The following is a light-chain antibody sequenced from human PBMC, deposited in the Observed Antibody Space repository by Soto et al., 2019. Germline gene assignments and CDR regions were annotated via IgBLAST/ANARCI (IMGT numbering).Light chain of an antibody. CDR3: QSYDNSLSSYV. CDR2: GNS. V-gene: IGLV1-40*01. CDR1: SSNVGAYYD. Sequence: QSVLTQPPSVSGAPGQRVTISCAGSSSNVGAYYDVHWYQQLPGTAPKLLIYGNSNRPSGVPDRFSGSKSGTSASLAITGLQAEDEADYYCQSYDNSLSSYVFGTGTKLTVL. J-gene: IGLJ1*01.